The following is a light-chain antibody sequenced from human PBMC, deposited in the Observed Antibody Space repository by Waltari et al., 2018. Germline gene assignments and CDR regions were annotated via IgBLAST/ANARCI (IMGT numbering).Light chain of an antibody. Sequence: QSARTQPAAASGSPGQSVTISCPGAGTVVGGYNCVSWYQQHPGNAPTLMIYDVSKRPSGVSNRFSGSKSGNTASLTISGLQAEDEADYYCCSYAGSSIYWVFGGGTKLTVL. V-gene: IGLV2-23*02. J-gene: IGLJ3*02. CDR3: CSYAGSSIYWV. CDR1: GTVVGGYNC. CDR2: DVS.